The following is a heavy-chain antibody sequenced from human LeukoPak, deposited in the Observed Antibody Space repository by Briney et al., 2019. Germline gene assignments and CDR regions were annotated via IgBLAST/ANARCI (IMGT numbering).Heavy chain of an antibody. CDR1: GFTVSDNY. CDR2: IYGGST. J-gene: IGHJ6*03. CDR3: ARDFEGVHRTTNSYTYYYYMDV. Sequence: GGSLSLSCAASGFTVSDNYMTWVRQAPGKGLERVSIIYGGSTYYADSVKGRFTISGDNSKNTVYLQMNSLRAEDTAVYYCARDFEGVHRTTNSYTYYYYMDVWGKGTTVIVSS. V-gene: IGHV3-53*01. D-gene: IGHD2/OR15-2a*01.